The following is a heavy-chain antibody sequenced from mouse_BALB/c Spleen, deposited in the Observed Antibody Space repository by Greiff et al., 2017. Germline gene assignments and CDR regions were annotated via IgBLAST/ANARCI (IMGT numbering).Heavy chain of an antibody. Sequence: EVMLVESGGGLVKPGGSLKLSCAASGFTFSDYYMYWVRQTPAKRLEWVATISDGGSYTYYPDSVKGRFTISRDNAKNNLYLQMSSLKSEDTAMYYCARDHYYGSSPWFAYWGQGTLVTVSA. CDR3: ARDHYYGSSPWFAY. V-gene: IGHV5-4*02. CDR1: GFTFSDYY. CDR2: ISDGGSYT. J-gene: IGHJ3*01. D-gene: IGHD1-1*01.